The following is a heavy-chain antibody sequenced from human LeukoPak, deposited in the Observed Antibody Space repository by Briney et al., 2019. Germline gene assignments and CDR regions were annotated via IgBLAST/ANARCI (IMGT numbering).Heavy chain of an antibody. CDR3: ARVVIVVATEENDAFDI. CDR2: IHQSGST. D-gene: IGHD2-21*02. J-gene: IGHJ3*02. V-gene: IGHV4-38-2*01. Sequence: SETLSLTCGVSGFSIRSGHYWGWIRQPPGEGLEWIANIHQSGSTYHNPSLRSRVTISVDTYKNQFSLKLSSVTAADTAVYYCARVVIVVATEENDAFDIWGQGRMVIVSS. CDR1: GFSIRSGHY.